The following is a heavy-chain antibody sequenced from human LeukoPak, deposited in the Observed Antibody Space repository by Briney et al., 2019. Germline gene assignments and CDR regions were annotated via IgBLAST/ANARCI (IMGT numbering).Heavy chain of an antibody. CDR3: ARNLRSYCIFDY. V-gene: IGHV4-59*10. Sequence: SETLSLTCAVYGGSFSGYYWSWIRQPAGKGLEWIGRIYTSGSTNYNPSLKSRVTISVDKSKNQSSLKLSSVTAADAAVYYCARNLRSYCIFDYWGQGTLVTVSS. CDR2: IYTSGST. CDR1: GGSFSGYY. D-gene: IGHD5-18*01. J-gene: IGHJ4*02.